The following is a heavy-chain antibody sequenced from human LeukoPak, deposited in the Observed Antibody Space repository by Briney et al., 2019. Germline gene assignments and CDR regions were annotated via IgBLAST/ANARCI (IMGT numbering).Heavy chain of an antibody. CDR2: IYSGGST. J-gene: IGHJ4*02. CDR1: GFTVSSNY. D-gene: IGHD3-9*01. Sequence: GSLGLSCAASGFTVSSNYMSWVRQAPGKGLEWVSVIYSGGSTYYADSVKGRFTISRDNSKNTLYLQMNSLRAEDTAVYYCARGPVRYFDWLSLDYWGQGTLVTVSS. V-gene: IGHV3-53*01. CDR3: ARGPVRYFDWLSLDY.